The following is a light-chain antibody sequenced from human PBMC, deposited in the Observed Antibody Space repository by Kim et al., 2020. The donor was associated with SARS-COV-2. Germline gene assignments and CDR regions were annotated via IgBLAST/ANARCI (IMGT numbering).Light chain of an antibody. V-gene: IGLV2-14*03. Sequence: QSALAQPASVSGSPGQTITISCTGTSSDIGSSNYVSWYQQHPGKAPKLIIFDVHKWPSGISNRFSGSKSANTASLAISGLQTDDEGDYYCASHTKTGELVFGVGTQLTVL. CDR2: DVH. CDR1: SSDIGSSNY. J-gene: IGLJ2*01. CDR3: ASHTKTGELV.